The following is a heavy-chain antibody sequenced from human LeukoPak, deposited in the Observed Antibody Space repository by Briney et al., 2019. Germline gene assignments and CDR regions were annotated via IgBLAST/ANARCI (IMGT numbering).Heavy chain of an antibody. J-gene: IGHJ5*02. CDR1: GGTFSSYA. Sequence: SVKVSCKASGGTFSSYAISWVRQAPGQGLEWMGRIIPIFGTANYAQKFQGRVTITTDESTSTAYMELSSLRSEYTAVYYCARDGVRYYDSSGYLNWFDPWGQGTLVTVSS. D-gene: IGHD3-22*01. CDR2: IIPIFGTA. CDR3: ARDGVRYYDSSGYLNWFDP. V-gene: IGHV1-69*05.